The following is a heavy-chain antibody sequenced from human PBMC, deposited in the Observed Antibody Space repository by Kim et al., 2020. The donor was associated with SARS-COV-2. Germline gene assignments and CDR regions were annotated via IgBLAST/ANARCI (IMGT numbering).Heavy chain of an antibody. Sequence: GGSLRLSCAASGFAFNSYAMHWVRHAPGKGLEWVAIISYDGSNKYYADSVTGRLTISRDNSKNTLYLQMNSLRAEDTAVYYCSRVSAAGTGAFDYWGQGTLVAVSS. V-gene: IGHV3-30*04. CDR3: SRVSAAGTGAFDY. D-gene: IGHD6-13*01. J-gene: IGHJ4*02. CDR2: ISYDGSNK. CDR1: GFAFNSYA.